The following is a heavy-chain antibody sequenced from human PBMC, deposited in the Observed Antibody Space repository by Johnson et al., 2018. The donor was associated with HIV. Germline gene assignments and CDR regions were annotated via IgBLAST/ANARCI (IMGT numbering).Heavy chain of an antibody. D-gene: IGHD3-22*01. CDR2: ISYDGSNK. CDR3: ARDMREYECEEWASDYYDAFDL. CDR1: GFTLSSYA. Sequence: QVQLVESGGGVVQPGRSLRLSCAASGFTLSSYAMHWVRQAPGKGLEWVAVISYDGSNKYYADSVKGRFTISRDNSKNTLDLQMNSLRAEDTALYYCARDMREYECEEWASDYYDAFDLWGQGTMVTVSS. V-gene: IGHV3-30*04. J-gene: IGHJ3*01.